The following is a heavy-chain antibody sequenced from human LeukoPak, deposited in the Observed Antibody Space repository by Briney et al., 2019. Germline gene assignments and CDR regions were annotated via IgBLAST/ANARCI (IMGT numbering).Heavy chain of an antibody. CDR3: ARPEFWGGYYHFDY. J-gene: IGHJ4*02. D-gene: IGHD3-3*01. V-gene: IGHV3-23*01. CDR2: ISGSGGST. Sequence: GGSLRLSCAASGFTFSSYAMSWVRQAPGKGLEWVSAISGSGGSTYYADSVKGRFTISRDNSKNTLYLQMNSLRAEDTAVYYCARPEFWGGYYHFDYWGQGTLVTVSS. CDR1: GFTFSSYA.